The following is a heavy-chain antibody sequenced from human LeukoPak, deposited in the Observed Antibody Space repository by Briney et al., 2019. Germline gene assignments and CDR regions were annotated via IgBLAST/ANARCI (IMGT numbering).Heavy chain of an antibody. J-gene: IGHJ3*02. D-gene: IGHD2-2*01. CDR1: GGSISSGDYY. Sequence: SETLSLTCTVSGGSISSGDYYWSWIRQPPGKGLEWIGYIYYSGSTYYNPSLKSRVTISVDTSKNQFSLKLSSVTAADTAVYYCATVRFVVVPAAIGKAFDIWGQGTMVTVSS. V-gene: IGHV4-30-4*01. CDR2: IYYSGST. CDR3: ATVRFVVVPAAIGKAFDI.